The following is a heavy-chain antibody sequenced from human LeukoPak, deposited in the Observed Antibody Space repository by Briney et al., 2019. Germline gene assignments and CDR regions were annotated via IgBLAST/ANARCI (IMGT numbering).Heavy chain of an antibody. Sequence: PGRSLRLSCAASGFTFSSYAMHWVRQAPGKGLEWVAVISYDGSNKYYADSVKGRFTISRDNSKNTLYLQMNSLRAEDTAVYYCATEGSRPLGYYYYGMDVWGQGTTVTVSS. J-gene: IGHJ6*02. CDR1: GFTFSSYA. D-gene: IGHD1-26*01. CDR2: ISYDGSNK. V-gene: IGHV3-30-3*01. CDR3: ATEGSRPLGYYYYGMDV.